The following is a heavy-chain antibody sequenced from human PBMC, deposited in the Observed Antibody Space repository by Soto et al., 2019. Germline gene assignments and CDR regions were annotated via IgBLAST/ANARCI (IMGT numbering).Heavy chain of an antibody. CDR3: ARVRSGYSSSWYEIWFDA. J-gene: IGHJ5*02. V-gene: IGHV3-11*06. Sequence: PGGSLRLSCAASGFTFSDYYMSWIRQAPGKGLEWVSYISSSSSYTNYADSVKGRFTISRDNAKNSLYLQMNSLRAEDTAVYYCARVRSGYSSSWYEIWFDAWGQGTLVTVSS. D-gene: IGHD6-13*01. CDR1: GFTFSDYY. CDR2: ISSSSSYT.